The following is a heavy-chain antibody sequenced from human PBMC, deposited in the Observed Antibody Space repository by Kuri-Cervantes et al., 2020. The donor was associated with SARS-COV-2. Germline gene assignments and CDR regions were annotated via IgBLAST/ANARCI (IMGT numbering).Heavy chain of an antibody. CDR3: ARDPKIAARLRYYYYGMDV. CDR1: GGSFSGYY. J-gene: IGHJ6*02. Sequence: GSLRLSCAVYGGSFSGYYWSWIRQPPGKGLEWIGEINHSGSTNYNPSLKSRVTISADTSKNQFSLQLNSVTPEDTAVYYCARDPKIAARLRYYYYGMDVWGQGTTVTVSS. CDR2: INHSGST. V-gene: IGHV4-34*01. D-gene: IGHD6-6*01.